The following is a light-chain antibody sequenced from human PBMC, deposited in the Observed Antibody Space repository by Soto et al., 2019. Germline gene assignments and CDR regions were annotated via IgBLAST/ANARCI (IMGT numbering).Light chain of an antibody. CDR1: QSVTDW. CDR2: DAS. CDR3: QQYYRSCT. J-gene: IGKJ2*02. V-gene: IGKV1-5*01. Sequence: DIQLTQSPSTLSASVGDRDTITCRASQSVTDWLAWYQQKPGKAPKLLIYDASSLESGVPSRFSGSGSGTEFSLTISSLQPDDFATYYCQQYYRSCTFGQGTKVEI.